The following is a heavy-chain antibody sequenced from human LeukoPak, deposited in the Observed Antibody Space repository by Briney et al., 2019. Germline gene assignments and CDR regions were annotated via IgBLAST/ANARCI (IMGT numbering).Heavy chain of an antibody. CDR2: IYTSGST. CDR3: ARDTVDCSGGSCYSNWFDP. Sequence: SETLSPTCTVSGGSISSYYWSWIRQPAGKGLEWIGRIYTSGSTNYNPSLKSRVTMSVDTSKNQFSLKLSSVTAADTAVYYCARDTVDCSGGSCYSNWFDPWGQGTLVTVSS. D-gene: IGHD2-15*01. CDR1: GGSISSYY. J-gene: IGHJ5*02. V-gene: IGHV4-4*07.